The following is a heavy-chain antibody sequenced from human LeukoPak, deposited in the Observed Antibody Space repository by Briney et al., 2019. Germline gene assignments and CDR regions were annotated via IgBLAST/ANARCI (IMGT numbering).Heavy chain of an antibody. V-gene: IGHV3-7*04. CDR1: GFTFSNYW. J-gene: IGHJ3*01. CDR2: IKEDGSEK. Sequence: PGGSLRLSCAASGFTFSNYWMSWVRQAPGKGLKWVANIKEDGSEKYYADSVKGRFTISRENAKNSLNLQMNSLRAEDTAVYYCAREGLWVGLDSGKTRQAYWESWGQGTMVTVSS. D-gene: IGHD2-21*01. CDR3: AREGLWVGLDSGKTRQAYWES.